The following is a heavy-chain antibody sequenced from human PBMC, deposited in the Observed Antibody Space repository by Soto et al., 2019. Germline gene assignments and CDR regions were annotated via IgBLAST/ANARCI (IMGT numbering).Heavy chain of an antibody. Sequence: GQALKVFCKGSVYSLSGYGTGSVRQIGGKILEWMGIIYPRDSDTRYSPFFQGQVTISADKSISTAYLQWSSLKASDTAMYYCARHERYCFSSTCAQYWFDPWGQGTLVTVSS. D-gene: IGHD2-2*01. CDR3: ARHERYCFSSTCAQYWFDP. V-gene: IGHV5-51*01. J-gene: IGHJ5*02. CDR1: VYSLSGYG. CDR2: IYPRDSDT.